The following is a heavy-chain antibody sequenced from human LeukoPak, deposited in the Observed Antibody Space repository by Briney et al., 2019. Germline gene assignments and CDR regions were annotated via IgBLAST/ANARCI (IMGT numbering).Heavy chain of an antibody. J-gene: IGHJ4*02. CDR3: ARDNGGYSTSDY. Sequence: PSETLSLTCTVSGGSISSYYWSWIRQPPGKGLEWIGYIYYSGSTNYNPSLKSRVTISVDTSKNQFSLKLTSVTAADTAVYYCARDNGGYSTSDYWGQGTLVTVSS. D-gene: IGHD1-26*01. CDR1: GGSISSYY. V-gene: IGHV4-59*12. CDR2: IYYSGST.